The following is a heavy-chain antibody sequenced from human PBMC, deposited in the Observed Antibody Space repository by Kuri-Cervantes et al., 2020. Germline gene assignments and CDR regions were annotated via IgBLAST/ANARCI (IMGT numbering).Heavy chain of an antibody. V-gene: IGHV3-11*01. J-gene: IGHJ6*02. D-gene: IGHD2-21*02. CDR3: ARATADGMDI. CDR2: ISNSGNKQ. Sequence: GESLKISCAASGFTFSDYYMTLIRQAPGKGLEWVSYISNSGNKQYYADSVKGRFTISRDNAENSLYLQMNSLRAEDTAVYYCARATADGMDIWGQGTTVTVSS. CDR1: GFTFSDYY.